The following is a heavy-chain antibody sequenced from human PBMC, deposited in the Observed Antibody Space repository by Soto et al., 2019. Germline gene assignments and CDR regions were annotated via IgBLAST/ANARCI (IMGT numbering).Heavy chain of an antibody. D-gene: IGHD2-2*02. Sequence: EVQLVESGGGLVKPGGSLRLSCAASGFTFSSYSMNWVRQAPGKGLEWVSSISSSSSYIYYADSVKGRFTISRDNAKNSLYLQMNRLRAEDTAVYYCAGGSGGGYTLWGQGTLVTVSS. CDR1: GFTFSSYS. CDR3: AGGSGGGYTL. J-gene: IGHJ4*02. V-gene: IGHV3-21*01. CDR2: ISSSSSYI.